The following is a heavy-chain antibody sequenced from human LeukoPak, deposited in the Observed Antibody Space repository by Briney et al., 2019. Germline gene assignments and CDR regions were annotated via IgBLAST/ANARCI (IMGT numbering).Heavy chain of an antibody. CDR3: ASSFSSGWYP. Sequence: GGSLRLSCAASGFTFSSYSMNWVRQAPGKGLEWVSVIYSGGSTYYADSVKGRFTISRDNSKNTLYLQMNSLRAEDTAVYYCASSFSSGWYPWGQGTLVTVSS. V-gene: IGHV3-53*01. CDR1: GFTFSSYS. D-gene: IGHD6-19*01. CDR2: IYSGGST. J-gene: IGHJ5*02.